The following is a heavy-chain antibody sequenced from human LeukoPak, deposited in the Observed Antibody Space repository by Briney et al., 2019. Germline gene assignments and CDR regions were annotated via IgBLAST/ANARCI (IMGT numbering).Heavy chain of an antibody. V-gene: IGHV3-30*18. Sequence: AGGSLRLSCAASGFTFSSYGMYWVRQAPGKGLEWVAVISYDGSNKYYADSVKGRFTISRDNSQNTLYVQMNSLRAEDTAVYYCAKAFYSGYDFSYYYYMDVWGKGTTVTISS. J-gene: IGHJ6*03. D-gene: IGHD5-12*01. CDR2: ISYDGSNK. CDR3: AKAFYSGYDFSYYYYMDV. CDR1: GFTFSSYG.